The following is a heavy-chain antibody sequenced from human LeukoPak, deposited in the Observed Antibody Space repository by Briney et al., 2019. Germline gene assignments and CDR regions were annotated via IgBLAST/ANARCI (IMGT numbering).Heavy chain of an antibody. V-gene: IGHV4-34*01. D-gene: IGHD3-10*01. J-gene: IGHJ6*03. CDR2: INHSGST. Sequence: PSETLSLTCAVYGGSFSGYYWSWIRQPPGKGLEWIGEINHSGSTNYNPSLKSRVTISVDTSKNQFSLKLSSVTAADTAVYYCARRRYYYGSGSYPPPLYYYMDVWGKGTTVTISS. CDR3: ARRRYYYGSGSYPPPLYYYMDV. CDR1: GGSFSGYY.